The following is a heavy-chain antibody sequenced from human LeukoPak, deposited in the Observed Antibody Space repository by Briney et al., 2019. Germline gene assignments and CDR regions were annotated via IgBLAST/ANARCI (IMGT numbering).Heavy chain of an antibody. Sequence: TLSPTCTVSGGSISSGSYYWSWIRQPAGKGLEWIGRIYTSGSTNYNPSLKSRVTISVDTSKNQFSLKLSSVTAADTAVYYCARQWLGDAFDIWGQGTMVTVFS. D-gene: IGHD3-22*01. CDR2: IYTSGST. CDR1: GGSISSGSYY. V-gene: IGHV4-61*02. CDR3: ARQWLGDAFDI. J-gene: IGHJ3*02.